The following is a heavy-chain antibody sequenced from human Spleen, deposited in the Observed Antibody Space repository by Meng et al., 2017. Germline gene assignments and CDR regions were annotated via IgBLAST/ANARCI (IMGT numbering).Heavy chain of an antibody. D-gene: IGHD6-13*01. CDR2: IYYSGST. CDR3: ARVSKRSSSWYFDY. CDR1: GVSISSDYN. V-gene: IGHV4-30-4*01. J-gene: IGHJ4*02. Sequence: QVQLQESGPGLVKPSHTLSLTCSVSGVSISSDYNWSWIRQSPGKGLEWIGYIYYSGSTDYNPSLKSRVTISVDTSKNQFSLKLSSVTAADTAVYYCARVSKRSSSWYFDYWGQGTLVTVSS.